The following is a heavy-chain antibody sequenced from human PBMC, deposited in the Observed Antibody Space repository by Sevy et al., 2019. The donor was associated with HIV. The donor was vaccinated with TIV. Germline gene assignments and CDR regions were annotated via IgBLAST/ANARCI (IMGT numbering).Heavy chain of an antibody. CDR3: ARGGPEGYYYYGLDV. Sequence: GGSLRLSCAASGFTFSKYDMHWVRQVSGKSLEWVSGIGYAGVIYYLDSLKGRFTISRENTKNSLYLEMNSLRAGDTALYYCARGGPEGYYYYGLDVWGQGTTVTVSS. D-gene: IGHD5-12*01. CDR2: IGYAGVI. V-gene: IGHV3-13*01. CDR1: GFTFSKYD. J-gene: IGHJ6*02.